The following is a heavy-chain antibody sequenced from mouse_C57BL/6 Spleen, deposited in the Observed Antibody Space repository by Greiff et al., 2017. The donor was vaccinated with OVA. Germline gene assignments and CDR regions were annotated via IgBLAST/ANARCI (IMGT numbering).Heavy chain of an antibody. V-gene: IGHV1-18*01. Sequence: EVQLQQPGPELVKPGASVKIPCKASGYTFTDYNMDWVKQSHGKSLEWIGDINPNNGGTIYNQKFKGKATLTVDKSSSTAYMELRSLTSEDTAVYYCAREWDSNYGYFDYWGQGTTLTVSS. CDR2: INPNNGGT. D-gene: IGHD2-5*01. J-gene: IGHJ2*01. CDR1: GYTFTDYN. CDR3: AREWDSNYGYFDY.